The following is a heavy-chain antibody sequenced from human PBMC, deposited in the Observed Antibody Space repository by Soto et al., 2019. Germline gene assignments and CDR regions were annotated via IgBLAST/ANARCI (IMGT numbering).Heavy chain of an antibody. Sequence: SVKVSCKAFVGIFSSYVISWVRQAPGQGLEWMGGIIPIFGTANYAQKFQGRVTITADESTSTAYMELISLRSEDTAVYYCARGRIVVVTARYYYYGIDVWGQGTMVTVPS. D-gene: IGHD2-21*02. CDR1: VGIFSSYV. V-gene: IGHV1-69*13. J-gene: IGHJ6*02. CDR2: IIPIFGTA. CDR3: ARGRIVVVTARYYYYGIDV.